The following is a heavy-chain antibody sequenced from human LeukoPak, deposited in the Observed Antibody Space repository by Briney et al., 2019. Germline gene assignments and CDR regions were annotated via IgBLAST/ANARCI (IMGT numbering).Heavy chain of an antibody. CDR3: ARATYYDFWRGYGFGI. V-gene: IGHV4-59*11. J-gene: IGHJ3*02. CDR1: GGSISSHY. D-gene: IGHD3-3*01. CDR2: IYYSGST. Sequence: SETLSLTCIVSGGSISSHYWSWIRQPPGKGLEWIGYIYYSGSTNYKPSLKSRVTISADTSKNQFSLKLSSVTAADTAVYYWARATYYDFWRGYGFGICGQGTMVTVSS.